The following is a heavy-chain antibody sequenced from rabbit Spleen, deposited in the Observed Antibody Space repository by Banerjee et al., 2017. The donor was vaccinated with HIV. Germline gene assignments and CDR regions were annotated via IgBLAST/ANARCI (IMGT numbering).Heavy chain of an antibody. J-gene: IGHJ4*01. V-gene: IGHV1S45*01. CDR1: GFSFSGSYW. CDR2: IYAIGSGDT. Sequence: QQQLEESGGDLVKPEGSLTLTCTASGFSFSGSYWICWVRQAPGKGLEWIACIYAIGSGDTDYANWATGRFTISKTSSTTVTLQMTSLPAADTATYFCARGVYDDYDTYYFDLWGQGTLVTVS. CDR3: ARGVYDDYDTYYFDL. D-gene: IGHD2-1*01.